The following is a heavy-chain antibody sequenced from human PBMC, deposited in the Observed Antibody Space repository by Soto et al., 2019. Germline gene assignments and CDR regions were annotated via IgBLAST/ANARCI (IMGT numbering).Heavy chain of an antibody. V-gene: IGHV3-30-3*01. CDR3: ARSITYTSPFDY. CDR2: ISFDGTNE. Sequence: QVQLVEPGGGVVHPGRSLRVSCATSGFTFSNSAMHWIRQSPGKGLEWVAVISFDGTNEYYGDSVKGRFTISRDNSKNILYLQMTSLKPEDTAVYYCARSITYTSPFDYWGQGTVVTVSS. CDR1: GFTFSNSA. J-gene: IGHJ4*02. D-gene: IGHD2-2*01.